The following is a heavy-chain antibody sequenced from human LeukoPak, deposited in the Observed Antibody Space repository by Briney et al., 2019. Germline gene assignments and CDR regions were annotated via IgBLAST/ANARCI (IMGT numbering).Heavy chain of an antibody. CDR1: GFTFSSYA. CDR2: ISYDGSNK. Sequence: GGSLRLSCAASGFTFSSYAMHWVRQAPGKGLEWVAVISYDGSNKYYADSVKGRFTISRDNSKNTLYLQMNSLRAEDTAVYYCARGGVEMATIVDYWGQGTWSPSPQ. V-gene: IGHV3-30-3*01. J-gene: IGHJ4*02. D-gene: IGHD5-24*01. CDR3: ARGGVEMATIVDY.